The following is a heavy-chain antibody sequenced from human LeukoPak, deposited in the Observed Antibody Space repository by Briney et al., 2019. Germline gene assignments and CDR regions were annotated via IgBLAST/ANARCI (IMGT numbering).Heavy chain of an antibody. V-gene: IGHV3-7*01. D-gene: IGHD2-8*01. CDR1: GFTFSSYW. Sequence: GGSLRLSCAASGFTFSSYWMSWVRQAPGKGLEWVANIKQDGSEKYYVDSVKGRFTISRDNAKNSLYLQMNSLRAEDTAVYYCARDMAYCTNGVCPFEYWGQGTLVTVSS. J-gene: IGHJ4*02. CDR2: IKQDGSEK. CDR3: ARDMAYCTNGVCPFEY.